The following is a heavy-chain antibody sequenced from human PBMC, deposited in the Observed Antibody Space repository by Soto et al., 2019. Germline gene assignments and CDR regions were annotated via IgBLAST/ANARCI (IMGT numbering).Heavy chain of an antibody. CDR3: ARLVIYCSGESCYSDAFDI. D-gene: IGHD2-15*01. CDR2: VSYSGST. J-gene: IGHJ3*02. CDR1: GGSINSYF. V-gene: IGHV4-59*08. Sequence: SETLSLTCTVSGGSINSYFWTWIRQPPGQGLEWIGYVSYSGSTSYNPSLKSRVDISVDTSKSQFSLKLNSVTAADTAVYFCARLVIYCSGESCYSDAFDIWSQGTLVTVSS.